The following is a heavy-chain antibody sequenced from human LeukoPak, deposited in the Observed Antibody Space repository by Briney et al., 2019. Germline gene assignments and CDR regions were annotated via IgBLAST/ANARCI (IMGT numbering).Heavy chain of an antibody. CDR3: AKDLTGDYYFDY. D-gene: IGHD7-27*01. Sequence: PGGSLRLSRAASGFTFDDYAMHWVRQAPGKGLEWVSGISWNSGSIGYADSVKGRFTISRDNAKNSLYLQMNSLRAEDTALYYCAKDLTGDYYFDYWGQGTLVTVSS. CDR2: ISWNSGSI. J-gene: IGHJ4*02. V-gene: IGHV3-9*01. CDR1: GFTFDDYA.